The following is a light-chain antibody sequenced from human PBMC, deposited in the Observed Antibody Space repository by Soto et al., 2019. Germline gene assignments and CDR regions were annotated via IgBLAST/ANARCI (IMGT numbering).Light chain of an antibody. V-gene: IGKV3-15*01. CDR2: GAS. CDR3: QQYNNWPPLT. Sequence: EVVMTQSPATLSVSPGERATLSCRASQSVSSNLAWYQQKPGQAPRLLMYGASTRATGIPVRFSGSGSGTEFTLTISSLQSEDFALYYCQQYNNWPPLTFGGGTKVEIK. CDR1: QSVSSN. J-gene: IGKJ4*01.